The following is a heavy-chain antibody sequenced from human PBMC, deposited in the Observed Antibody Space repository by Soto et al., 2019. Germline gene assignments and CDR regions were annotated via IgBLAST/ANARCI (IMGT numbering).Heavy chain of an antibody. Sequence: QVELVESGGGVVHPGTSLRLSCAASGFTFSSYGLHWVRQAPGKGLEWVAGISYDGGSQYYADSVKGRFTISRDDSKNTLYLQMNSPRTEDTAVYHCAKVWVEMSTNDAFDIWGQGTMVNVS. V-gene: IGHV3-30*18. J-gene: IGHJ3*02. CDR3: AKVWVEMSTNDAFDI. D-gene: IGHD2-21*01. CDR1: GFTFSSYG. CDR2: ISYDGGSQ.